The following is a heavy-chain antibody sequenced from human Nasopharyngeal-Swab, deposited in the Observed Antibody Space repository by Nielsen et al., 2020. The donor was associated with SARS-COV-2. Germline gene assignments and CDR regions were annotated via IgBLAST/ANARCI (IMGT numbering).Heavy chain of an antibody. Sequence: GESLKISCKGSGYSFTSYWIGWVRQMPGKGLEWMGIIYPGDSDTRYSPSFQGQVTISADKSISTAYLQWSSLKASDTAMYYCARHGMGDCGGDCLSDAFDIWGQGTMVTVSS. CDR2: IYPGDSDT. CDR3: ARHGMGDCGGDCLSDAFDI. J-gene: IGHJ3*02. V-gene: IGHV5-51*01. D-gene: IGHD2-21*02. CDR1: GYSFTSYW.